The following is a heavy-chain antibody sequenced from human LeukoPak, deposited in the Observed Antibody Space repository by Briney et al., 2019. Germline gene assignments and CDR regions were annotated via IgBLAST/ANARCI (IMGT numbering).Heavy chain of an antibody. CDR1: GGSINGYY. D-gene: IGHD3-22*01. CDR2: IYYRGST. J-gene: IGHJ4*02. CDR3: ASADYDTSAYVYTFDL. Sequence: SETLSLTCTVSGGSINGYYWSWIRQPPEKGLEWIGYIYYRGSTNYNPSLKSRVTISVDTSKNQFSLKLSSVTAADTAVYYCASADYDTSAYVYTFDLWGQGTMVTVSS. V-gene: IGHV4-59*12.